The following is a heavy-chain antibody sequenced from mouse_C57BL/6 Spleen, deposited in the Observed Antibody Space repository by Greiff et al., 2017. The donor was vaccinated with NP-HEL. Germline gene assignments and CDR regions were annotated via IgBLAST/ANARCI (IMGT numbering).Heavy chain of an antibody. J-gene: IGHJ4*01. CDR2: FYPGSGSI. CDR3: ARHEDRRDRVEGGYAMDY. Sequence: VQLQQSGAELVKPGASVKLSCKASGYTFTEYTIHWVKQGSGQGLEWIGWFYPGSGSIKYNEKFKDKATLTADKSSSTVYMEISRLTSEDSAVYFCARHEDRRDRVEGGYAMDYWGQGTSVTVSS. V-gene: IGHV1-62-2*01. CDR1: GYTFTEYT. D-gene: IGHD3-1*01.